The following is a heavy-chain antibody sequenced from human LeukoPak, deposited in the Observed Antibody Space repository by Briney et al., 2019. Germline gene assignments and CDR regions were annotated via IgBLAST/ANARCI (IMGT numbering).Heavy chain of an antibody. D-gene: IGHD3-3*01. V-gene: IGHV3-48*03. CDR1: GFTFRSYE. CDR3: ARRSGLDY. CDR2: ISSTGSTI. J-gene: IGHJ4*02. Sequence: PGGSLRLSCAVSGFTFRSYEVSWVRQAPGKGLEWVSYISSTGSTISYADSVKGRFLISRDNAKNSLYLQMNSLRAEDTAVYYCARRSGLDYWGQGALVTVSS.